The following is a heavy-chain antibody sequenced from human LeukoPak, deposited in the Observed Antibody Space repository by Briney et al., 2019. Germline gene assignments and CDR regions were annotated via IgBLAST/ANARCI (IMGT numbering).Heavy chain of an antibody. CDR2: IYSGGNT. V-gene: IGHV3-53*01. Sequence: GGSLRLSCAASGFTVSSNYMSWVRQAPNKRLEWLSVIYSGGNTYYADSVKGRFTISRDNSMNTLYLQMINLRVEDTAVYYCACLWGSTTSGTFDYWGQGTLVTVSS. D-gene: IGHD1-26*01. CDR1: GFTVSSNY. CDR3: ACLWGSTTSGTFDY. J-gene: IGHJ4*02.